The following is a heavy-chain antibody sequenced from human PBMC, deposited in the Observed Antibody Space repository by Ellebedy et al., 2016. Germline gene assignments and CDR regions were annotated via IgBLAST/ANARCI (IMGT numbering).Heavy chain of an antibody. CDR2: IHYSGRT. CDR1: GGSISSGDYY. Sequence: SETLSLTCTVSGGSISSGDYYWSWIRQYPGRGLEWIGWIHYSGRTNCNPSLKSRVIISVDTSKNQFSLNLNSVTAADTAVYYCARVFGITGSFGWFDPWGRGTLVTVSS. CDR3: ARVFGITGSFGWFDP. J-gene: IGHJ5*02. V-gene: IGHV4-31*03. D-gene: IGHD1-20*01.